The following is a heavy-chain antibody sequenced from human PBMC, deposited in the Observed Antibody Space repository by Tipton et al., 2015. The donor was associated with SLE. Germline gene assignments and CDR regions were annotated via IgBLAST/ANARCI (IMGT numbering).Heavy chain of an antibody. CDR1: GYTFTSYY. Sequence: QVQLVQSGAEVKKPGASVKVSCKASGYTFTSYYMHWVRQAPGQGLEWMGIINPSGGSTSYAQKFQGRVTMTRDTSTSTVYMELSSLRSEDTAVYYCAREGLEYCSSTSCPWDYWGQGTLVTASS. D-gene: IGHD2-2*01. J-gene: IGHJ4*02. V-gene: IGHV1-46*01. CDR2: INPSGGST. CDR3: AREGLEYCSSTSCPWDY.